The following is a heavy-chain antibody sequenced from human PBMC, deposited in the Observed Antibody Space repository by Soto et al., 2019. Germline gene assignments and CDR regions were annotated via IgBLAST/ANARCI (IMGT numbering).Heavy chain of an antibody. J-gene: IGHJ4*02. CDR3: ARMGAQQPPNY. D-gene: IGHD6-13*01. CDR1: GFSLSNARMG. V-gene: IGHV2-26*01. Sequence: QVTLKESGPVLVKPTETLTLTCTVSGFSLSNARMGVTWIRQPPGKALEWLAQIFSDDEKSYSTSLKSRLTXSXXTPKSQVVLTMTHMDPVDTATYYCARMGAQQPPNYWGQGTLVTVSS. CDR2: IFSDDEK.